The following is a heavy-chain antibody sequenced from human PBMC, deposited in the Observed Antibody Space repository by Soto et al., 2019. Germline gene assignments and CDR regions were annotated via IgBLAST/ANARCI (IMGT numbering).Heavy chain of an antibody. CDR2: IIPVFGTA. J-gene: IGHJ6*02. CDR1: GGPYNSFA. D-gene: IGHD3-10*01. Sequence: QAQLVQSGAEVKKPGSSVKVSCKASGGPYNSFAISWVRQAPGQGLEWIGGIIPVFGTAPYAQKFKGRVTITADESTRTAYMELSSLTSEDTAVYYCARFLGGAGSYYDGQNYNYYNGMDVWGQGTTVTVSS. CDR3: ARFLGGAGSYYDGQNYNYYNGMDV. V-gene: IGHV1-69*19.